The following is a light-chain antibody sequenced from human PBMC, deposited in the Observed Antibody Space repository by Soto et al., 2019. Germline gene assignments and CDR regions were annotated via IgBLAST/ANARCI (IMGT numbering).Light chain of an antibody. CDR1: QSLLHSNGYNY. CDR3: MQALQTPGWT. Sequence: DIVMTQSPLALPVTPGEPASISCRSSQSLLHSNGYNYLDWYLQKPGQSPQLLIYLGSNRASGVPHRFSGSGSGTDFTLKISRVEAEDVGVYYCMQALQTPGWTFGQGTKVEIK. CDR2: LGS. V-gene: IGKV2-28*01. J-gene: IGKJ1*01.